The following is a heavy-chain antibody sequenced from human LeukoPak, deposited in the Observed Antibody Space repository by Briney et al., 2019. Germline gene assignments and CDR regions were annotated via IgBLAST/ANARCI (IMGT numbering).Heavy chain of an antibody. CDR2: ISGDESST. V-gene: IGHV3-74*01. CDR3: ARIMNDFWSGYYPLALKY. Sequence: GGSLRLSCAASGFTFSSFWMHWVRQAPGKGLEFVSRISGDESSTSYADSVKGRFTISRDSAKDTLYLQMNSLRAEDSAVYYCARIMNDFWSGYYPLALKYWGQGTPVTVTS. CDR1: GFTFSSFW. J-gene: IGHJ4*02. D-gene: IGHD3-3*01.